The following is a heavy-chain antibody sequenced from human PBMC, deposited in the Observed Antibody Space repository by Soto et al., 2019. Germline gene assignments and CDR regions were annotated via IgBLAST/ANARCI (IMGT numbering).Heavy chain of an antibody. Sequence: GGSLRLSFAASGLTFSNYAMSWFRQAPGKGLEWVSGLSGSGESTYYADSVKGRFTISRDNSKNTLYLQMNSLRVDDTAVYYCAKDHFVGPAPNYFDYWGQGTLVTVS. CDR1: GLTFSNYA. V-gene: IGHV3-23*01. J-gene: IGHJ4*02. CDR3: AKDHFVGPAPNYFDY. CDR2: LSGSGEST.